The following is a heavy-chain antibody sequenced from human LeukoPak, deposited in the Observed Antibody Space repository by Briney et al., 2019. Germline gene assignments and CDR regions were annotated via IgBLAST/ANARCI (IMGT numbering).Heavy chain of an antibody. D-gene: IGHD1-26*01. Sequence: SGGSLRLSCAASGFTFSDYYMSWIRQAPGKGLEWVSYISSSSSHINYADSVKGRFTISRDNARNSVYLQMSGLRSEDTAVYYCARDPAPGLEGATITLGANAFDIWGQGTMVTVSS. V-gene: IGHV3-11*05. J-gene: IGHJ3*02. CDR1: GFTFSDYY. CDR2: ISSSSSHI. CDR3: ARDPAPGLEGATITLGANAFDI.